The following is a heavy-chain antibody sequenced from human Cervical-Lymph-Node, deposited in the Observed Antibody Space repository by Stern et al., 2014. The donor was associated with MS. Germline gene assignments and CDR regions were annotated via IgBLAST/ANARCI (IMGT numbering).Heavy chain of an antibody. CDR1: GDSISGYY. J-gene: IGHJ4*02. V-gene: IGHV4-59*01. Sequence: QVQLQESGPGLVRPSETLSLTCTVSGDSISGYYWSWIRQPPGKRLEWIGYIYYTGSTNYNPSLNSRVTMSLDTSKNQFSLRLSSVTAADTAVYYCAKYVRGDNLYYLDYWGQGALITVSS. CDR2: IYYTGST. CDR3: AKYVRGDNLYYLDY. D-gene: IGHD3-10*01.